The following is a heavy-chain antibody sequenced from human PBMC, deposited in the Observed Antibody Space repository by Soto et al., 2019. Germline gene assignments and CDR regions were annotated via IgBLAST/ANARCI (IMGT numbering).Heavy chain of an antibody. D-gene: IGHD3-22*01. CDR2: IWYDGSNK. CDR3: AGESDAHYYDSSGSLWYFDY. Sequence: GGSLRLSCAASGFTFSSYGMHWVRQAPGKGLEWVAVIWYDGSNKYYADSVKGRFTISRDNSKNTLYLQMNSLRAEDTAVYYCAGESDAHYYDSSGSLWYFDYWGQGTLVTVSS. V-gene: IGHV3-33*01. J-gene: IGHJ4*02. CDR1: GFTFSSYG.